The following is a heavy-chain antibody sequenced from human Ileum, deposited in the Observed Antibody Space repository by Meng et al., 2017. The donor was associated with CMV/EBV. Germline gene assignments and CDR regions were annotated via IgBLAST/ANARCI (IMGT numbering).Heavy chain of an antibody. CDR1: GYTFITFG. D-gene: IGHD2/OR15-2a*01. CDR3: AREEYSAYAAT. CDR2: ITPYNGKT. V-gene: IGHV1-18*01. J-gene: IGHJ5*02. Sequence: QVQLVQSGAEVKKPGASVKVSCKASGYTFITFGITWVRQAPGQGLEWMGWITPYNGKTDYTQRLQDRVTMTTDTSTNTVYMELMSLRSDDTAVYYCAREEYSAYAATWGQGTLVTVSS.